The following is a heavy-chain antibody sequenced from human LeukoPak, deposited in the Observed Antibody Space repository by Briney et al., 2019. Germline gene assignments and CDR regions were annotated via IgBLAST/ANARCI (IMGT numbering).Heavy chain of an antibody. D-gene: IGHD6-13*01. J-gene: IGHJ5*02. CDR1: GFTFSSYA. Sequence: GSLRLSCAASGFTFSSYAMSWVRQAPGKGLEWVSAISGSGGSTYYADSVKGRLTISRDNSKNTLYLQMNSLRAEDTAVYYCAKHEYSSSWYGSWFDPWGQGTLVTVSS. CDR3: AKHEYSSSWYGSWFDP. CDR2: ISGSGGST. V-gene: IGHV3-23*01.